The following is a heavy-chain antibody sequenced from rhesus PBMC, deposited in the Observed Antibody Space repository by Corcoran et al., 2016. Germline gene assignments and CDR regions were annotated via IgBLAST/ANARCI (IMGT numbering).Heavy chain of an antibody. J-gene: IGHJ3*01. CDR1: GASISCYW. D-gene: IGHD3-16*01. CDR2: INGNSGST. CDR3: ATLDYSGSYEAFDF. V-gene: IGHV4-80*01. Sequence: QVQLQESGPGLVKSSETLSLTCAVFGASISCYWGNWIRQPPGKGLEWIGEINGNSGSTNYNPSLKSRVTISKDASKNQFSLKLSSVTAADTALYYCATLDYSGSYEAFDFWGQGLRVTVSS.